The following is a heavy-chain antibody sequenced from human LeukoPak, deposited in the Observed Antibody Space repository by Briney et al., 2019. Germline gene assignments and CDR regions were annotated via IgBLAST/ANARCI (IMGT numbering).Heavy chain of an antibody. CDR1: GGSISSSSYY. Sequence: PSETLSLTCTVSGGSISSSSYYWGWIRQPRGTGLEWIGSIYYSGSTYYNPSLKSRVTISVDTSKNQFSLKLSSVTVADTAVYYCARDSWYSSSRFDPWGQGTLVTVSS. J-gene: IGHJ5*02. V-gene: IGHV4-39*07. CDR3: ARDSWYSSSRFDP. CDR2: IYYSGST. D-gene: IGHD6-13*01.